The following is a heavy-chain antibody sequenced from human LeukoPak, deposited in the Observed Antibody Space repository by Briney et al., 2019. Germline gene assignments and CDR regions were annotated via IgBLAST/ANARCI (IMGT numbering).Heavy chain of an antibody. CDR3: ARLPDILTAFDI. J-gene: IGHJ3*02. V-gene: IGHV1-2*02. Sequence: GASVKVSCKASGYTFTGYYMHWVRQAPGQGLEWMGWINPNSGVTNYAQKFQGRVTMTRDTSINTAYMELSRLRSDDTAVYYCARLPDILTAFDIWGQGTMVTVSS. CDR1: GYTFTGYY. D-gene: IGHD3-9*01. CDR2: INPNSGVT.